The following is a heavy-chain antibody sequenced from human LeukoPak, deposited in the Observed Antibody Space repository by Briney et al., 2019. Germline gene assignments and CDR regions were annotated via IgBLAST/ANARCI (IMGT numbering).Heavy chain of an antibody. Sequence: GGSLRLSCAASGFTFSSHAMHWVRQAPGKGLEWVAVISYDGSNKYYADSVKGRFTISRDNSKNTLYLQMNSLRAEDTAVYYCAREALWFGELAYFDYWGQGTLVTVSS. CDR2: ISYDGSNK. D-gene: IGHD3-10*01. CDR3: AREALWFGELAYFDY. J-gene: IGHJ4*02. CDR1: GFTFSSHA. V-gene: IGHV3-30-3*01.